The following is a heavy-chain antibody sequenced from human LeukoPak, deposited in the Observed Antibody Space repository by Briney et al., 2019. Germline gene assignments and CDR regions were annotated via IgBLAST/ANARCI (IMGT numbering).Heavy chain of an antibody. CDR2: IYYSGST. CDR1: GDSISSYY. J-gene: IGHJ4*02. D-gene: IGHD6-19*01. V-gene: IGHV4-59*12. CDR3: ARDLASSGWLYYFDY. Sequence: SETLSLTCTVSGDSISSYYWSWIRQPPGKGVEWIGTIYYSGSTNYNPSLKSRVTTSVDTSKKQFSLKLTSVTAADTAVYYCARDLASSGWLYYFDYWGQGTLVTVSS.